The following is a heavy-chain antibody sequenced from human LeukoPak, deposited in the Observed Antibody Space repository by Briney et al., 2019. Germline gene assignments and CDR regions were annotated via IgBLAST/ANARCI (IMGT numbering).Heavy chain of an antibody. Sequence: ASVKVSCKASGYTLTGYYMHWVRQAPGQGLEWMGWINPNSGGTNYAQKFQGRVTMTRDTSISTAYMELSRLRSDDTAVYYCARDPIVDENRKYYYYGMDVWGQGTTVTVSS. D-gene: IGHD1-26*01. CDR1: GYTLTGYY. CDR3: ARDPIVDENRKYYYYGMDV. J-gene: IGHJ6*02. V-gene: IGHV1-2*02. CDR2: INPNSGGT.